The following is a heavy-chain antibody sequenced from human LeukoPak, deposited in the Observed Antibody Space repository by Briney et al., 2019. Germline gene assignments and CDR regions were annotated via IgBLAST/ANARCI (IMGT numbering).Heavy chain of an antibody. CDR2: IYYSGST. Sequence: ASETLSLTCTVSGGSISSYYWSWTRQPPGKGLEWIGYIYYSGSTNYNPSLKSRVAISIDTSKNQFSLKLSSVTAADTAVYYCARRVAATGIYAFDVWGQGTMVTVSS. J-gene: IGHJ3*01. CDR3: ARRVAATGIYAFDV. D-gene: IGHD6-13*01. CDR1: GGSISSYY. V-gene: IGHV4-59*01.